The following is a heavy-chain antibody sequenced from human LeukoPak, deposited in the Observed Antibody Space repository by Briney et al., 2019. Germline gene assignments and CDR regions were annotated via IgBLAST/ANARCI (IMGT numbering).Heavy chain of an antibody. J-gene: IGHJ3*02. CDR2: ISYDGSNK. Sequence: GGSLRLSCAASGFTFSSYGMHWVRQAPGKGLEWVAVISYDGSNKYYADSVKGRFTISRDNAKNSLYLQMNSLRAEDTAVYYCASLSSSSWSTNDAFDIWGQGTMVTVSS. CDR3: ASLSSSSWSTNDAFDI. V-gene: IGHV3-30*03. CDR1: GFTFSSYG. D-gene: IGHD6-13*01.